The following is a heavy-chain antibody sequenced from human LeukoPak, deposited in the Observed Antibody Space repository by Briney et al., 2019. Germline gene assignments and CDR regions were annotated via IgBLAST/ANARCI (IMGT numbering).Heavy chain of an antibody. CDR1: GGSFSGYY. Sequence: PSETLSLTCAVYGGSFSGYYWSWIRQPPGKGLEWIGYIYNSGSTNYNPSLKSRVTISVDTSKNQFSLKLSSVTAADTAVYYCARGVGYCTNGVCSCPECYYYGMDVWGQGTTVTVSS. J-gene: IGHJ6*02. CDR2: IYNSGST. D-gene: IGHD2-8*01. CDR3: ARGVGYCTNGVCSCPECYYYGMDV. V-gene: IGHV4-59*01.